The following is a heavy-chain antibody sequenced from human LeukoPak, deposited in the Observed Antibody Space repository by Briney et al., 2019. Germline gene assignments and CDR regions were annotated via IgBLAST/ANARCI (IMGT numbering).Heavy chain of an antibody. CDR2: IYHSGST. CDR3: ARTYCSSTSCYSFNAFDI. V-gene: IGHV4-4*02. J-gene: IGHJ3*02. CDR1: GGSISSSNW. Sequence: PSGTLSLTCAVSGGSISSSNWWSWVRQPPGKGLEWIGEIYHSGSTNYNPSLKSRVTISVDKSKNQFSLKLSSVTAADTAVYYCARTYCSSTSCYSFNAFDIWGQGTMVTVSS. D-gene: IGHD2-2*02.